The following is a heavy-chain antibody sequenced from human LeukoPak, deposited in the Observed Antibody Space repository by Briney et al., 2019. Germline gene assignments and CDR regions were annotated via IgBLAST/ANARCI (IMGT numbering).Heavy chain of an antibody. J-gene: IGHJ3*02. CDR3: AKGGAYYYDSSGYFSI. V-gene: IGHV3-23*01. Sequence: PGGSLRLSCAASGFTFSSYAMSWVRQAPGKGLEWVSAISGSGGSTCYADSVKGRFTISRDNSKNTLYLQMNSLRAEDTAVYYCAKGGAYYYDSSGYFSIWGQGTMVTVSS. CDR1: GFTFSSYA. D-gene: IGHD3-22*01. CDR2: ISGSGGST.